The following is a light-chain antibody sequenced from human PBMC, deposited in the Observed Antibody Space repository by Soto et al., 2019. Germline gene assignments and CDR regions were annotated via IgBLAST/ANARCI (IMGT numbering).Light chain of an antibody. CDR3: QHYDNTAIT. Sequence: EIVMTQSPATLSVSPGERATLSCRASQSVSSNLAWYQQKPGQTPKLLIYVASTRATGIPARFSGSGSGTEFTLTISSLQSEDFAVYYCQHYDNTAITFGQGTRLEIK. CDR1: QSVSSN. V-gene: IGKV3-15*01. J-gene: IGKJ5*01. CDR2: VAS.